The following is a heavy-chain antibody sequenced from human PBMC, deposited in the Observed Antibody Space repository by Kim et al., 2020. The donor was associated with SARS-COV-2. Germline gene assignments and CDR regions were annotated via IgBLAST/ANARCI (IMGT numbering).Heavy chain of an antibody. CDR1: GFTFSSYA. D-gene: IGHD3-10*01. J-gene: IGHJ5*02. CDR3: ARGEYSGWFDP. Sequence: GGSLRLSCAASGFTFSSYAMHWVRQAPGKGLEWVAVISYDGSNKYYADSVKGRFTISRDNSKNTLYLQMNSLRAEDTAVYYCARGEYSGWFDPWGQGTLVTVSS. V-gene: IGHV3-30*04. CDR2: ISYDGSNK.